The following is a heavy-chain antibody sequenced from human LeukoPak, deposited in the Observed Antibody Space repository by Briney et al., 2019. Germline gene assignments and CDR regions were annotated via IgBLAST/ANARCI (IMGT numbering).Heavy chain of an antibody. CDR3: TTYMYSSSWFTDY. V-gene: IGHV3-15*01. Sequence: PGGSLRLSCAASGFTFSSYWMSWVRQAPGKGLEWVGRIKSKTDGGTTDYAAPVKGRFTISRDDSKNTLYLQMNSLKTEDTAVYYCTTYMYSSSWFTDYWGQGTLVTVSS. CDR2: IKSKTDGGTT. D-gene: IGHD6-13*01. J-gene: IGHJ4*02. CDR1: GFTFSSYW.